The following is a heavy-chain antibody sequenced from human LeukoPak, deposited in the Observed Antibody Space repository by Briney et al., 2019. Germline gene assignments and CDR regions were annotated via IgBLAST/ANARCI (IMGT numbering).Heavy chain of an antibody. D-gene: IGHD1-14*01. CDR1: GFDFSSFT. Sequence: GGPLRLSCAASGFDFSSFTMTWVRHSPRKGLQWVSGISGSGSSTYYADSVKGRFTISRDNSKNTLYLQMDSLRAEDTALYYCARTQTGALFDSWGQGTLVTVSS. CDR2: ISGSGSST. V-gene: IGHV3-23*01. CDR3: ARTQTGALFDS. J-gene: IGHJ4*02.